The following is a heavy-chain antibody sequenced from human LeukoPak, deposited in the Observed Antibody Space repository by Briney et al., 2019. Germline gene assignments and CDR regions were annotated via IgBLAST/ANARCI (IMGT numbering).Heavy chain of an antibody. CDR2: IIPIFGTA. CDR1: GGTFSSYA. D-gene: IGHD3-3*01. CDR3: ARDRSYDFWSWFDP. V-gene: IGHV1-69*13. J-gene: IGHJ5*02. Sequence: GASVKVSCKASGGTFSSYAISWVRQAPGQGLEWMGGIIPIFGTANYAQKFQGRVTITADESTSTAYMELSGLRSEDTAVYYCARDRSYDFWSWFDPWGQGTLVTVSS.